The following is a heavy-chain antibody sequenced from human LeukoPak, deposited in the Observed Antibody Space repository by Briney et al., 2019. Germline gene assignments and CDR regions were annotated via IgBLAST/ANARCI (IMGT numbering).Heavy chain of an antibody. CDR1: GYIFTNYA. J-gene: IGHJ6*02. Sequence: EASVKVSCKASGYIFTNYAIQWVRQAPGQRLEWLGWFNPGNGDTRYSQRFQGRVTITSDASATTAYMELHSLTAEDTAVYYRSRDRWHCRVNCDSVYYYGLDVWGQGTTVTVSS. D-gene: IGHD4-23*01. CDR3: SRDRWHCRVNCDSVYYYGLDV. V-gene: IGHV1-3*01. CDR2: FNPGNGDT.